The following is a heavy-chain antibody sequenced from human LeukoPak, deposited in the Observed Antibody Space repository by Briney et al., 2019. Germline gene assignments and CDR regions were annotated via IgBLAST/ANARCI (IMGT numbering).Heavy chain of an antibody. J-gene: IGHJ6*02. CDR2: MSPNSGNT. D-gene: IGHD2-2*01. Sequence: ASVKVSCKASGYTFTSYDINWVRQATGQGLEWMGWMSPNSGNTGYAQKFQGRVTMTRNTSISTAYMELSSLRSEDTAVYYCARSTTVVVPAPYYYYGMDVWGQGTTVTVSS. CDR1: GYTFTSYD. CDR3: ARSTTVVVPAPYYYYGMDV. V-gene: IGHV1-8*01.